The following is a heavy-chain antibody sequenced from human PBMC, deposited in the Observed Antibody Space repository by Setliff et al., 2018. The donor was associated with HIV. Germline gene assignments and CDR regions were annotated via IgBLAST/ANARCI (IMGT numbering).Heavy chain of an antibody. D-gene: IGHD3-10*01. Sequence: GGSLRLSCAASGFTFSSYWMSWVRQAPGKGLEWVANIDREGSETNYVDSVKGRFTISRDNARSSMYLQMNSLRAEDTAIYYCARKFRPGHGVDVWGQGTTVTVSS. CDR2: IDREGSET. CDR3: ARKFRPGHGVDV. CDR1: GFTFSSYW. V-gene: IGHV3-7*01. J-gene: IGHJ6*02.